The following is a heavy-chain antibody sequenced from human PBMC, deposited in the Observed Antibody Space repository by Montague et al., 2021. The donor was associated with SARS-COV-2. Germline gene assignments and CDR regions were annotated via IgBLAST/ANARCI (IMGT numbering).Heavy chain of an antibody. CDR1: GGSISSSSYY. V-gene: IGHV4-39*07. D-gene: IGHD6-13*01. CDR3: ARVGRQQLVRLSGMDV. J-gene: IGHJ6*02. Sequence: SETLSLTCTVSGGSISSSSYYWGWIRQPPGKGPEWIGYIYYSGSTYYNPSLKSRVTISVDTSKNQFSLKLSSVTAADTAVYYCARVGRQQLVRLSGMDVWGQGTTVTVSS. CDR2: IYYSGST.